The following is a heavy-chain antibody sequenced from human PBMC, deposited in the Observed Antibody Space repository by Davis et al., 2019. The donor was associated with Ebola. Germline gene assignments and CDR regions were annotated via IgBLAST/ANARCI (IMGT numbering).Heavy chain of an antibody. V-gene: IGHV1-18*01. Sequence: AASVKVSCKASGYTFTSYAMNWVRQAPGQGLEWMGWISAYNGNTNYAQKLQGRVTMTTDTSSSTAYMELRSLRSDDTAVYYCARKWELPGGWFDPWGQGTLVTVSS. D-gene: IGHD1-26*01. CDR3: ARKWELPGGWFDP. J-gene: IGHJ5*02. CDR1: GYTFTSYA. CDR2: ISAYNGNT.